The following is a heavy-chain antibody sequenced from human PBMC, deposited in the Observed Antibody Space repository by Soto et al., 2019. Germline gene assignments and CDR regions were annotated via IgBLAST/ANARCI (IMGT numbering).Heavy chain of an antibody. D-gene: IGHD3-22*01. CDR2: ISGYNGNT. J-gene: IGHJ6*02. V-gene: IGHV1-18*04. CDR3: ARDREYYYDSSGNYYYHYGMDV. CDR1: GYTFTNYG. Sequence: QVQLVESGAEVKKPGASVKVSCMASGYTFTNYGISWVRQAPGQGLEWMGWISGYNGNTKYAQKFQGRVTMTTDTPTNTAYMDLRSLRSDDTAVYYCARDREYYYDSSGNYYYHYGMDVWGQGTSVNVS.